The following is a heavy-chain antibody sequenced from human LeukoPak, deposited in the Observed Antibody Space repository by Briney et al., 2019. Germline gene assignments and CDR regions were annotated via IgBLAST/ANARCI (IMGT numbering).Heavy chain of an antibody. CDR3: ARLYDFWGGYYHERTDY. V-gene: IGHV1-69*06. Sequence: ASVKVSCKASGGTFSSYAISWVRQAPGQGLEWMGGIIPIFGTANYAQKFQGRVTITADKSTSTAYMELSSLRSEDTAVYYCARLYDFWGGYYHERTDYWGQGTLVTVSS. J-gene: IGHJ4*02. CDR1: GGTFSSYA. CDR2: IIPIFGTA. D-gene: IGHD3-3*01.